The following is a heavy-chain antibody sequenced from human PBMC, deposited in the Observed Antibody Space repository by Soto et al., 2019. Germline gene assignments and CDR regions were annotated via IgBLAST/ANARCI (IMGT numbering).Heavy chain of an antibody. CDR2: VYDSGAT. CDR1: GDSITSPPYY. J-gene: IGHJ5*02. V-gene: IGHV4-39*01. Sequence: PXETLPLTCTVSGDSITSPPYYWGWIRQPPGRGREWIGTVYDSGATYYNPSLRGRLTVSADTSKNHSSLRLPSLTAADTAVYYCARHHDWFDHWAQGKLVTVSS. CDR3: ARHHDWFDH.